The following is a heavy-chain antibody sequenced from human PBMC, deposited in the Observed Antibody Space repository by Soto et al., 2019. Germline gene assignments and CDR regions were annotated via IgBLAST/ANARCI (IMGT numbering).Heavy chain of an antibody. CDR2: ISSSGSTI. CDR1: GFTFSDYY. J-gene: IGHJ3*02. Sequence: PGGPLRLSCAASGFTFSDYYMSWIRQAPGKGLEWVSYISSSGSTIYYADSVKGRFTISRDNAKNSLYLQMNSLRAEDTAVYYCARGRPGKKWLVPHAFDIWGQGTMVNVSS. V-gene: IGHV3-11*01. CDR3: ARGRPGKKWLVPHAFDI. D-gene: IGHD6-19*01.